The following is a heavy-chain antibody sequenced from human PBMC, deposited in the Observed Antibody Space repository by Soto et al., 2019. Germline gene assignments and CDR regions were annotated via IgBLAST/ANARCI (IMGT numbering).Heavy chain of an antibody. J-gene: IGHJ6*02. D-gene: IGHD3-3*01. V-gene: IGHV4-39*07. Sequence: PSETLSLTCSVSGYSVSSSYYYWAWIRQPPGKGLEWIGSMLYSGLSYYNPSLKSRVTLSVDTSKNQCSLKLISVTAADTAVYYCARDSVRTIFGARPYYYYGMDVWGQGTTVTVSS. CDR2: MLYSGLS. CDR1: GYSVSSSYYY. CDR3: ARDSVRTIFGARPYYYYGMDV.